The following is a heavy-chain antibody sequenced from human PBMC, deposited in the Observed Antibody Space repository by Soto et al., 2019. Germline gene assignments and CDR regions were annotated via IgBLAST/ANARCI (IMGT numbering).Heavy chain of an antibody. CDR3: ARVNYGDYYYYYMDV. J-gene: IGHJ6*03. CDR2: IKQDGSEK. CDR1: GFSFNTYW. V-gene: IGHV3-7*01. Sequence: EVQLVESGGGLVQPGGSLRLSCGASGFSFNTYWMSWVRQAPGKGLEWVANIKQDGSEKSYVNSVKGRFTISRDNAKDSLYLQMDSLRADDTAVYYCARVNYGDYYYYYMDVWGKGTTVTVSS. D-gene: IGHD4-17*01.